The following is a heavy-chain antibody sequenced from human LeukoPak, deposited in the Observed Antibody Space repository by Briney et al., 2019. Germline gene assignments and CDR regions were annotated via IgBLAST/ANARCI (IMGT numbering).Heavy chain of an antibody. D-gene: IGHD3-10*01. CDR1: GFTFSSYG. Sequence: GGSLRLSCAASGFTFSSYGMHWVRQTPGKGLEWVALISFDGSIEYYADSVKGRFTISRDNSKNTLDLQMGSLRPEDMAVYYCARGFRYYGSGIDYWGQGTLVTVSS. J-gene: IGHJ4*02. CDR3: ARGFRYYGSGIDY. CDR2: ISFDGSIE. V-gene: IGHV3-30*03.